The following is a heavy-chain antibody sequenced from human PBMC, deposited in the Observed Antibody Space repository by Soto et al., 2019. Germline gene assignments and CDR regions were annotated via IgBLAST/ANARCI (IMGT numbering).Heavy chain of an antibody. CDR1: GFTFSSYL. CDR3: ARGNDCWSGYTYYYYGMDV. Sequence: GGSLRLSCAASGFTFSSYLMHWVRQAPGKGLVWVSRINSDGSSTSYADSVKGRFTISRDNAKNTLYLQMNSLRAEDTAVYYCARGNDCWSGYTYYYYGMDVWGQGTTVTVSS. J-gene: IGHJ6*02. CDR2: INSDGSST. V-gene: IGHV3-74*01. D-gene: IGHD3-3*01.